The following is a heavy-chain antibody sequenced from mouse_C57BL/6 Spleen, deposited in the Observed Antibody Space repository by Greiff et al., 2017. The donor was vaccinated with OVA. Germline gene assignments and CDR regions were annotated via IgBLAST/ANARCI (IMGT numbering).Heavy chain of an antibody. Sequence: VQLQQSVAELVRPGASVKLSCTASGFNIKNTYMHWVKQRPEQGLEWIGRIDPANGNTKYAPKFQGKATITSDTSSNTAYLQLSSLTSEDTAIYYCARMYYGSSPPCDYWGQGTTLTVSS. D-gene: IGHD1-1*01. V-gene: IGHV14-3*01. CDR2: IDPANGNT. CDR1: GFNIKNTY. J-gene: IGHJ2*01. CDR3: ARMYYGSSPPCDY.